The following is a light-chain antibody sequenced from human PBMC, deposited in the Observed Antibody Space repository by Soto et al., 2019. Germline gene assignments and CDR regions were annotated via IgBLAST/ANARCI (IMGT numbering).Light chain of an antibody. Sequence: DIHLTQSPSSLSASVGDRVTITCQASQGITKNLAWYQQKPGNLSRLLIYEESTLHSGVPSRFSGRKVGTQFILTIDSLQPEDFATYYCQQVKSYPRTFGGGTKVEFK. J-gene: IGKJ4*01. CDR3: QQVKSYPRT. V-gene: IGKV1-9*01. CDR2: EES. CDR1: QGITKN.